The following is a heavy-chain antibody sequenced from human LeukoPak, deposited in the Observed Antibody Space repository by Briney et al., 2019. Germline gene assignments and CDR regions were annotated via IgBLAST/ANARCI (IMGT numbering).Heavy chain of an antibody. Sequence: GGSLRLSCAASGFTFSSYGMHWVRQAPGKGLEWVAVISYHGSNKYYADSVKARLTISRDNSKNTVYLQMDSLRAEDTALYYCARDLGRGNTPFDYWGQGTLVTVSS. CDR3: ARDLGRGNTPFDY. CDR2: ISYHGSNK. V-gene: IGHV3-30*03. CDR1: GFTFSSYG. D-gene: IGHD3-16*01. J-gene: IGHJ4*02.